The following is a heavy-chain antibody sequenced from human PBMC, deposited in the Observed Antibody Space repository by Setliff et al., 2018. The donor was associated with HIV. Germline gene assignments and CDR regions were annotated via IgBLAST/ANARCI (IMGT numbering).Heavy chain of an antibody. CDR1: GYTFTGDF. CDR3: ARVWGCEGGSCSYYYYMDV. Sequence: ASVKVSCKASGYTFTGDFMHWVRQAPGQGLEWMGWINPNTGGTSYAQKFQGRVTMTRDTSISTAYMELNWLRSDDTAVYYCARVWGCEGGSCSYYYYMDVWGKGTTVTVSS. CDR2: INPNTGGT. D-gene: IGHD2-15*01. V-gene: IGHV1-2*02. J-gene: IGHJ6*03.